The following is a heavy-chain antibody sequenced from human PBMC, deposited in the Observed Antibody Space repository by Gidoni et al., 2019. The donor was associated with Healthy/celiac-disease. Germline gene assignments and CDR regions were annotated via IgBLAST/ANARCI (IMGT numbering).Heavy chain of an antibody. CDR2: ISSSSSYI. CDR1: GFTFSSYS. D-gene: IGHD5-18*01. J-gene: IGHJ6*02. CDR3: IQVGEYGMDV. Sequence: EVQLVEPGGGLVKPGGSLGISCAASGFTFSSYSRNWVRQAPGKGLEWVSSISSSSSYIYYADSVKGRFTISRDNAKNSLYLQMNSLRAEDTAVYYCIQVGEYGMDVWGQGTTVTVSS. V-gene: IGHV3-21*01.